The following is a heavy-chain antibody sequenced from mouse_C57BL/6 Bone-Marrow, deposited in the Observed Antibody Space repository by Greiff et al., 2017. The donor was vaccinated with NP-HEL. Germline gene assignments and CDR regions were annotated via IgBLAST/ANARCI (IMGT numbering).Heavy chain of an antibody. Sequence: VQLKESGPGLVKPSQSLSLTCSVTGYSITSGYYWNWIRQFPGNKLEWMGYISYDGSNNYNPSLKNRISITRDTSKNQVFLKLNSVTTEDTATYYCAREWDYFDYWGQGTTLTVSS. CDR1: GYSITSGYY. J-gene: IGHJ2*01. CDR3: AREWDYFDY. V-gene: IGHV3-6*01. CDR2: ISYDGSN.